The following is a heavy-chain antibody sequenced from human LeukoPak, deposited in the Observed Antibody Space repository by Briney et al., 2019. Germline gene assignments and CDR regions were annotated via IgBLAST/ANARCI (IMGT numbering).Heavy chain of an antibody. CDR3: ARGRKFRRKGPGDFYYYMDV. CDR1: GGSFTTYY. D-gene: IGHD1-14*01. V-gene: IGHV4-34*01. CDR2: INHSGST. Sequence: SETLSLTCAVYGGSFTTYYWSWIRQPPGKGLEWIGEINHSGSTNYNPSLKSRVTISVDTSKNQFSLKLSSVTAADTAVYYCARGRKFRRKGPGDFYYYMDVWGKGTTVTVSS. J-gene: IGHJ6*03.